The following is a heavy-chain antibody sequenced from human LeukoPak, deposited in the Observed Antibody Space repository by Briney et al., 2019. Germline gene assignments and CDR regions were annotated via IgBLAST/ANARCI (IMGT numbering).Heavy chain of an antibody. D-gene: IGHD3-3*01. V-gene: IGHV4-38-2*02. CDR3: ARGVELLEWLPGGNWFDP. CDR1: GYSISSGYY. CDR2: IYHSGST. J-gene: IGHJ5*02. Sequence: KPSETLSLTCTVSGYSISSGYYWGWIRQPPGKGLEWIGSIYHSGSTYYNPSLKSRVTISVDTSKNQFSLKLSSVTAADTAVYYCARGVELLEWLPGGNWFDPWGQGTLVTVSS.